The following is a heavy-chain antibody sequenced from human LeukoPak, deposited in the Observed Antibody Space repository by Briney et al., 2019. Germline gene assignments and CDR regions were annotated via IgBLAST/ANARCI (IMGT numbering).Heavy chain of an antibody. CDR3: ANGPNSSGWSLDY. D-gene: IGHD6-19*01. V-gene: IGHV3-48*01. CDR1: GFTFSSYS. Sequence: PGGSLRLSCAASGFTFSSYSMNWVRQAPGKGLEWVSYISSSSSTIYYADSVKGRFTISRDNSKNTLYLQMNSLRAEDTAVYYCANGPNSSGWSLDYWGQGTLVTVSS. CDR2: ISSSSSTI. J-gene: IGHJ4*02.